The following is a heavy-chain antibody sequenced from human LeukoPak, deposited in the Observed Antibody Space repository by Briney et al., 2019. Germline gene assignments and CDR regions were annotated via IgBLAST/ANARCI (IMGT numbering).Heavy chain of an antibody. CDR2: IYISGST. Sequence: PSETLSLTCTVSGGSISSNYWSWIRQPAGKGLEWIGRIYISGSTNYNPSLKSRVTMSVDTSKNRFSLTVRPVTAADTAVYYCARGGEGWFDPWGQGTLVTVSS. CDR3: ARGGEGWFDP. J-gene: IGHJ5*02. V-gene: IGHV4-4*07. CDR1: GGSISSNY.